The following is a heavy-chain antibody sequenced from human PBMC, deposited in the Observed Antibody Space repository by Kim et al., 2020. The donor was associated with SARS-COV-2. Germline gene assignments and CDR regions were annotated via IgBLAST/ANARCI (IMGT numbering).Heavy chain of an antibody. V-gene: IGHV3-74*01. J-gene: IGHJ5*02. Sequence: DSGKGRYTISRDNAKNTLYLKMNSLRAEDTAVYYGARELVGLYTSGAWVDPWGQGTLVTVSS. D-gene: IGHD6-25*01. CDR3: ARELVGLYTSGAWVDP.